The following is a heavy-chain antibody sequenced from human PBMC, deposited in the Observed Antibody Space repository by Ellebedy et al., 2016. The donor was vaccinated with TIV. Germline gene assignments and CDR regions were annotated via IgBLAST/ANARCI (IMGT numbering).Heavy chain of an antibody. CDR2: IYYSGST. D-gene: IGHD6-13*01. Sequence: SETLSLTXTVSGGSISSSSYYWGWIRQPPGKGLEWIGSIYYSGSTYYNPSLKSRVTISVDTSKNQFSLKLSSVTAADTAVYYCAATSSSWYWGTYYWGQGTLVTVSS. CDR1: GGSISSSSYY. J-gene: IGHJ4*02. CDR3: AATSSSWYWGTYY. V-gene: IGHV4-39*07.